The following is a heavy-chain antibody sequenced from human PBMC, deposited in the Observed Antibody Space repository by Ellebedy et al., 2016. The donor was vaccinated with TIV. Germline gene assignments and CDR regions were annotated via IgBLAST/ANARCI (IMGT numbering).Heavy chain of an antibody. D-gene: IGHD3-10*01. V-gene: IGHV1-2*02. CDR2: VNPDNGAT. J-gene: IGHJ4*02. CDR3: VRDLWDGSDF. CDR1: GYRFIGYY. Sequence: ASVKVSCXTSGYRFIGYYIHWVRQAPGQGLEWMGWVNPDNGATNYAQKFHGRVTMTRDTSITTVWMELDSLKSDDTAIYYCVRDLWDGSDFWGPGSLVTASS.